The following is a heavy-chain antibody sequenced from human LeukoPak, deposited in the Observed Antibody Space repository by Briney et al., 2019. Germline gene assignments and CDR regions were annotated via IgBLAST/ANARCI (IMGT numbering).Heavy chain of an antibody. CDR3: VSFYETY. J-gene: IGHJ4*02. CDR2: INSDGSWT. D-gene: IGHD2/OR15-2a*01. V-gene: IGHV3-74*01. Sequence: GGSLRLSCAASGNYWMHWVRQAPGKGLVWVSHINSDGSWTSYADSVKGRFTISKGNAKNTVYLQMNSLRAEDTAVYYCVSFYETYWGRGTLVTVSS. CDR1: GNYW.